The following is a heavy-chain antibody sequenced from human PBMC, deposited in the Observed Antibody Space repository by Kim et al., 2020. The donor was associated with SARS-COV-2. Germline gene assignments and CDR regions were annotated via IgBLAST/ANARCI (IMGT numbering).Heavy chain of an antibody. D-gene: IGHD6-13*01. J-gene: IGHJ4*02. CDR2: ISWNSGSM. V-gene: IGHV3-9*01. Sequence: GGSLRLSCVVSGFTFGDYAMHWVRQAPGKGLEWVSGISWNSGSMGYADSVKGRFTISRDSAKNALYLRMNFLRPEDTAFYYCAKDLTHHSKIAAAGTFDHWGQRALVIVSS. CDR3: AKDLTHHSKIAAAGTFDH. CDR1: GFTFGDYA.